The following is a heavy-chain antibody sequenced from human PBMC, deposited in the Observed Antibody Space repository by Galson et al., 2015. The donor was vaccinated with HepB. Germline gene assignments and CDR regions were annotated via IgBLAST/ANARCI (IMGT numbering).Heavy chain of an antibody. CDR1: GFTFTSYV. Sequence: SVKVSYKASGFTFTSYVIHWLRQAPGQRLEWMGWINSGNGNTKYSQKFQGRVTITRDTSASTAFMELSSLTSEDTAVYFCARDRTGGHARYFFDPWGQGTLVTVSS. CDR2: INSGNGNT. V-gene: IGHV1-3*01. J-gene: IGHJ5*02. CDR3: ARDRTGGHARYFFDP. D-gene: IGHD3-9*01.